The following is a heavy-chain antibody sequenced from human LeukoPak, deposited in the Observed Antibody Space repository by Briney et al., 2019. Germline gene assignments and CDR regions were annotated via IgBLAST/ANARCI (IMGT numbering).Heavy chain of an antibody. D-gene: IGHD4-23*01. V-gene: IGHV4-38-2*02. CDR1: GYSISSGYY. CDR3: ARGTGVVTP. CDR2: IYYSGST. J-gene: IGHJ4*02. Sequence: PSETLSLTCTVSGYSISSGYYWGWIRPPPGKGLEWIGYIYYSGSTNYNPSLKSRVTISVDTSKNQFSLKLSSVTAADTAVYYCARGTGVVTPWGQGTLVTVSS.